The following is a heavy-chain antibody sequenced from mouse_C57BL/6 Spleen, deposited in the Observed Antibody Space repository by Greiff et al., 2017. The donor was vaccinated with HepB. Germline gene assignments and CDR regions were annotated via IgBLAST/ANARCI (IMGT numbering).Heavy chain of an antibody. V-gene: IGHV2-4*01. CDR2: IWSGGST. Sequence: QVQLKQSGPGLVQPSQSLSITCTVSGFSLTSYGVHWVRQPPGKGLEWLGVIWSGGSTDYNAAFISRLSISKDNSKSQVFFKMNSLQADDTAIYYCAKKGYYYGSSYGAMDYWGQGTSVTVSS. CDR1: GFSLTSYG. J-gene: IGHJ4*01. CDR3: AKKGYYYGSSYGAMDY. D-gene: IGHD1-1*01.